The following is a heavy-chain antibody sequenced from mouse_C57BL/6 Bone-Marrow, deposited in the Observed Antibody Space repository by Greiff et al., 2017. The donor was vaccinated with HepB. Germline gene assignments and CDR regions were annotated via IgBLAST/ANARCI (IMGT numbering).Heavy chain of an antibody. CDR3: TTWGFYAMDY. J-gene: IGHJ4*01. V-gene: IGHV14-4*01. Sequence: EVQLQQSGAELVRPGASVKLSCTASGFNIKDDYMHWVKQRPEQGLEWIGWIDPENGDTEYASKFQGKATITADTSSNTAYLQLSSLTSEDTAVYYCTTWGFYAMDYWGQGTSATVSS. CDR1: GFNIKDDY. CDR2: IDPENGDT.